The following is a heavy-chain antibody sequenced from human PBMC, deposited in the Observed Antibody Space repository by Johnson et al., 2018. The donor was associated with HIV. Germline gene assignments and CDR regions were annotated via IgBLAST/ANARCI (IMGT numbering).Heavy chain of an antibody. J-gene: IGHJ3*02. CDR2: ISWNGGST. D-gene: IGHD2-8*02. V-gene: IGHV3-20*04. CDR1: GFTFDDYD. CDR3: ARALRVLLGAFDI. Sequence: EVQLVESGGGVVRPGGSLRLSCAASGFTFDDYDMSWVRQGPGKGLEWVSGISWNGGSTGYADSVKGRFTISRDNAKNSLYLQMNSLRAEDTALYYCARALRVLLGAFDIWGQGTMVTVSS.